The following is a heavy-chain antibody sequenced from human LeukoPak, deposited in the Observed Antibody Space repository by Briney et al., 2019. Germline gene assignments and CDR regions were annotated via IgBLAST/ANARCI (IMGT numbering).Heavy chain of an antibody. CDR3: ARAENAYYFDH. CDR2: IYYSGST. J-gene: IGHJ4*02. CDR1: GGSISSYY. V-gene: IGHV4-59*08. Sequence: PSETLSLTCTVSGGSISSYYWSWIRQPPGKGLEWIGYIYYSGSTNYNPSLKSRVTISVDTSKNQFSLKLSSVTAADMAVYYCARAENAYYFDHWGQGTLVTVSS.